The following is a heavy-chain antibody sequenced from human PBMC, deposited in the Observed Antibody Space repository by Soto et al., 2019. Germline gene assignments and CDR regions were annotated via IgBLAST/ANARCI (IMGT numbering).Heavy chain of an antibody. CDR3: ARHWLLPVAGYYFDY. Sequence: PSDTLSPTCTVSGGSLISSNYYWGCIRQPPGKGLEWIGSIYYSGTTYYNPSLRSRVTISEDTSQNQLSLKVGAATAADTAVYYCARHWLLPVAGYYFDYWSQGTLVTVSS. CDR1: GGSLISSNYY. D-gene: IGHD6-19*01. CDR2: IYYSGTT. J-gene: IGHJ4*02. V-gene: IGHV4-39*01.